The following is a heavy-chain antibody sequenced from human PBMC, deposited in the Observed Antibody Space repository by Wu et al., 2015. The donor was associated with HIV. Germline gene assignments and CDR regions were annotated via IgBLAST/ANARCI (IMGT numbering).Heavy chain of an antibody. V-gene: IGHV1-18*01. D-gene: IGHD6-13*01. CDR3: ARQYSSTWRYYYYYHGRR. CDR2: ISTYNGNT. J-gene: IGHJ6*03. Sequence: QVQLVQSGAEVKKPGASVKVSCKASGYTFITYGISWVRQAPGQGLEWMGWISTYNGNTNYAQKLQGRVTMTTDTSTSTAYMELRSLRSDDTAVYYCARQYSSTWRYYYYYHGRRGDKGTTVDRLL. CDR1: GYTFITYG.